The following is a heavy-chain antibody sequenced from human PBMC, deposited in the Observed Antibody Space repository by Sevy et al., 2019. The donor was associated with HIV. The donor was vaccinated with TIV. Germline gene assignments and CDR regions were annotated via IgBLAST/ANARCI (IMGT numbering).Heavy chain of an antibody. Sequence: GGSLRLSCAASGFTFSSYGMHWVRQAPGKGLEWVAVISYDGSNKYYADSVKGRFTISRDNSKNTLYLQMNSLRAEDTAVYYCARDCIAADHYYFDYWGQGTLVTVSS. V-gene: IGHV3-30*03. CDR2: ISYDGSNK. CDR1: GFTFSSYG. CDR3: ARDCIAADHYYFDY. J-gene: IGHJ4*02. D-gene: IGHD6-13*01.